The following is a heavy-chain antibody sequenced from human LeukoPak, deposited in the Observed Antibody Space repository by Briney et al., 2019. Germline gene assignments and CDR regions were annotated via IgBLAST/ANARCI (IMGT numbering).Heavy chain of an antibody. Sequence: GSLRLSCAASGFTFSNAWMSWVRQAPGKGLEWIGSMYYSGSTYYNPSLKSRVTISVDTSKNQFSLKLSSVTAADTAVYYCARVALRYFDWSTSYYYMDVWGKGTTVTISS. V-gene: IGHV4-4*02. J-gene: IGHJ6*03. CDR2: MYYSGST. D-gene: IGHD3-9*01. CDR1: GFTFSNAW. CDR3: ARVALRYFDWSTSYYYMDV.